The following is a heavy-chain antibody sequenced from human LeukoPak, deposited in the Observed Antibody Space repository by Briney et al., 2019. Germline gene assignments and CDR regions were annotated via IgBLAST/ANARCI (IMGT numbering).Heavy chain of an antibody. CDR2: IQSKTDGGTT. CDR1: GFTFTDAW. Sequence: KPGGSLRLSCAASGFTFTDAWMSWVRQAPGKGLEWVGRIQSKTDGGTTDYAAPVEGRFTISRDDSRNTLYLHMNSLKTEDTAVYYCTTDSDILTGFYSHAGHRGQGTLVTVSS. V-gene: IGHV3-15*01. CDR3: TTDSDILTGFYSHAGH. D-gene: IGHD3-9*01. J-gene: IGHJ4*02.